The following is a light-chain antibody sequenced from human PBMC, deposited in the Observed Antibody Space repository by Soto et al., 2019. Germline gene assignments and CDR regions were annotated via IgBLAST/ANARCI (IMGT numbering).Light chain of an antibody. Sequence: EIVLTQSPGSLSLSPGDGATLSCKTSQIIDSNFLAWYQQKPGQAPRLLIYGASTRATGIPARFSGSGSGTEFTLTISSLQSEDFAVYYCQQYNNWPPWTFGQGTKVDIK. J-gene: IGKJ1*01. CDR2: GAS. CDR1: QIIDSN. CDR3: QQYNNWPPWT. V-gene: IGKV3-15*01.